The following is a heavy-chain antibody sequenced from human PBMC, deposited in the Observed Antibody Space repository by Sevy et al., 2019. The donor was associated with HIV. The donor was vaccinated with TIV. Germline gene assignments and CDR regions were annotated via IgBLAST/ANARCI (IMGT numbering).Heavy chain of an antibody. J-gene: IGHJ4*02. CDR2: ISPNNGDT. CDR3: ARDRATTSWNGY. Sequence: ASVKVSCKASGYTFSAYYIHWVRQAPGQGLEWMGWISPNNGDTNSALNFQGRVTMTRDTAISTAYMELSRLTSDDTAVYYCARDRATTSWNGYWGQGTLVTVSS. V-gene: IGHV1-2*02. D-gene: IGHD1-1*01. CDR1: GYTFSAYY.